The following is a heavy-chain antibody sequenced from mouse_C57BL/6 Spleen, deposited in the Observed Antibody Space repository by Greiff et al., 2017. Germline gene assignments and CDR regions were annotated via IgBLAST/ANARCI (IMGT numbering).Heavy chain of an antibody. CDR2: IHPNSGST. J-gene: IGHJ2*01. D-gene: IGHD1-1*01. Sequence: VQLQQPGAELVKPGASVKLSCKASGYTFTSYWMHWVKQRPGQGLEWIGMIHPNSGSTNYNEKFKSKATLTVDKSSSTAYMQLSSLTSEDSAVYYCARDITTVVVPGYYFDYWGQGTTLTVSS. V-gene: IGHV1-64*01. CDR3: ARDITTVVVPGYYFDY. CDR1: GYTFTSYW.